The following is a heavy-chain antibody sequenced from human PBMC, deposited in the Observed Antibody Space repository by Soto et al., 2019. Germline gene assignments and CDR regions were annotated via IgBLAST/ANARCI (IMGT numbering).Heavy chain of an antibody. CDR1: GFTFSSYA. Sequence: PGGSLRLSCAASGFTFSSYAMSWVRQAPGKGLEWVSAISGSGGSTYYADSVKGRFTISRDNSKNTLYLQMNSLRAEDTAVYYCAKDQKDIVVVPADLHFDYWGQGTLVTVSS. CDR3: AKDQKDIVVVPADLHFDY. J-gene: IGHJ4*02. D-gene: IGHD2-2*01. V-gene: IGHV3-23*01. CDR2: ISGSGGST.